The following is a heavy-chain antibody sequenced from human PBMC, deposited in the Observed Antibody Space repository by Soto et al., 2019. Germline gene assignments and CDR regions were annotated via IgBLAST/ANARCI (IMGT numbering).Heavy chain of an antibody. CDR3: ARDWDIAAAGYFDY. Sequence: ASVKVSCKASGGTFNSQPITWVRQAPGQGLEWMGGSIPIFGTANYAQKFQGRVTITADESTTTVYMELSSLRSEDTAVYYCARDWDIAAAGYFDYWGQGTLVTVSS. D-gene: IGHD6-13*01. V-gene: IGHV1-69*13. CDR2: SIPIFGTA. J-gene: IGHJ4*02. CDR1: GGTFNSQP.